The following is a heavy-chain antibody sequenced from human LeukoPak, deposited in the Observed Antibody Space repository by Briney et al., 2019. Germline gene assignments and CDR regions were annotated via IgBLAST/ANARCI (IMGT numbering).Heavy chain of an antibody. J-gene: IGHJ4*02. Sequence: SGGSLRLSCTVSEFTFSSYSMNWVRQAPGKGLEWVASINRGATYIYYADSMKGRFTISRDDDKSSLYLQMNSLRAEDTAVYYCVRLRRNSDSSGYYYYYDYWGQGILVTVSS. V-gene: IGHV3-21*01. CDR3: VRLRRNSDSSGYYYYYDY. CDR1: EFTFSSYS. D-gene: IGHD3-22*01. CDR2: INRGATYI.